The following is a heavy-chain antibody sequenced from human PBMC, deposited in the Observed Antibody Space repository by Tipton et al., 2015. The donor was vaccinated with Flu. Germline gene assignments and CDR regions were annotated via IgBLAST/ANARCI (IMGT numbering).Heavy chain of an antibody. CDR2: INHSGST. CDR3: ARLRARGYSGYDLDY. Sequence: LRLSCTVSGYSISSGYYWGWIRQPPGKGLEWIGEINHSGSTNYNPSLKSRVTISVDTSKNQFSLKLSSVTAADTAVYYCARLRARGYSGYDLDYWGQGTLVTVSS. J-gene: IGHJ4*02. CDR1: GYSISSGYY. V-gene: IGHV4-38-2*02. D-gene: IGHD5-12*01.